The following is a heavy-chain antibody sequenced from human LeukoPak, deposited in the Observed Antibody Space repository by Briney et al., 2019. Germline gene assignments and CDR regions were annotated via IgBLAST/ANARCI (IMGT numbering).Heavy chain of an antibody. CDR1: GGSITGYY. V-gene: IGHV4-59*01. CDR3: ARGLPGYAGGDDAFDI. Sequence: PETLSLTCNVSGGSITGYYWSWIRQPPGKGLEYIGYIYYSGITNYNPSLRSRLTISVDTSKNQFSLKLSSVTAADTAKYYCARGLPGYAGGDDAFDIWGQGTVVIVS. D-gene: IGHD2-21*01. J-gene: IGHJ3*02. CDR2: IYYSGIT.